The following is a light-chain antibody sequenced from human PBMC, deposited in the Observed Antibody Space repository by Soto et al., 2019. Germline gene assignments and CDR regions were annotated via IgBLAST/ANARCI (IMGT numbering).Light chain of an antibody. Sequence: DIVMTQSPLSLPVTPGEPASISCRSSQSLLHSNGYNYLDWYLQKTGQSPQLLIYLGSNRASGVPDRISGSGSDTDFTRKISRVEAEDVGVYYCMQNLQTPPTCGQGTKVEIK. CDR3: MQNLQTPPT. V-gene: IGKV2-28*01. CDR2: LGS. CDR1: QSLLHSNGYNY. J-gene: IGKJ1*01.